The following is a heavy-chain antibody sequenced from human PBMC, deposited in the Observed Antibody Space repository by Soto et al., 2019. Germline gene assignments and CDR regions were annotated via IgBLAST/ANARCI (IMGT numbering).Heavy chain of an antibody. CDR1: GFTFSSYS. CDR2: ISSSSSYI. D-gene: IGHD3-10*01. Sequence: GGSLRLSCAASGFTFSSYSMNWVRQAPGKGLEWVSSISSSSSYIYYADSVKGRFTISRDNAKNSLYLQMNSLRAEDIAVYYFARDTGSYYKVGDAFDIWGQGTMVTVSS. CDR3: ARDTGSYYKVGDAFDI. J-gene: IGHJ3*02. V-gene: IGHV3-21*01.